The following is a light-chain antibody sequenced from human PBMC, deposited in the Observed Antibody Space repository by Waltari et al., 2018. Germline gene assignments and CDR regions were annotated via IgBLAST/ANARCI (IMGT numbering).Light chain of an antibody. V-gene: IGLV2-8*01. Sequence: HSALTQPPSPPGSPGPSLTIPATGTTSDAAGYNYVSRYQQHPGKATKLVIYEVTRRPSGVPDRFSGSKSGNTASLTVSGLQAEDEANYYCSSYAGSNNLGVFGGGTKLTVL. J-gene: IGLJ3*02. CDR1: TSDAAGYNY. CDR2: EVT. CDR3: SSYAGSNNLGV.